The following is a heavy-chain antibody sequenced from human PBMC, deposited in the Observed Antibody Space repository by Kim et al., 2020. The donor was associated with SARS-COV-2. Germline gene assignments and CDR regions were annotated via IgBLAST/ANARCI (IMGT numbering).Heavy chain of an antibody. D-gene: IGHD3-10*01. CDR1: GGSFSGYY. J-gene: IGHJ4*02. CDR2: INHSGST. V-gene: IGHV4-34*01. CDR3: ARVRSITMVRGVIITKDPRGRAFDY. Sequence: SETLSLTCAVYGGSFSGYYWSWIRQPPGKGLEWIGEINHSGSTNYNPSLKSRVTIPVDTSKNQFSLKLSSVTAADTAVYYCARVRSITMVRGVIITKDPRGRAFDYWGQGTLVTVSS.